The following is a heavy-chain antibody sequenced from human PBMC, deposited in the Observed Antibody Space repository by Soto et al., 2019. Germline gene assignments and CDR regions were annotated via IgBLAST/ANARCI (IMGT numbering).Heavy chain of an antibody. CDR2: TDHSGST. Sequence: QVQLQQRGAGLLKPSDTLSLTCAVYGASFSSYYWSWIRQLPGKGLEWIGETDHSGSTNYNPSLKSRVTISVDTSANQFSLKVNSVTAADTAVYYCARSTPPYDWNYLRRGLDVWGQGTTVTVSS. J-gene: IGHJ6*02. V-gene: IGHV4-34*02. D-gene: IGHD1-7*01. CDR1: GASFSSYY. CDR3: ARSTPPYDWNYLRRGLDV.